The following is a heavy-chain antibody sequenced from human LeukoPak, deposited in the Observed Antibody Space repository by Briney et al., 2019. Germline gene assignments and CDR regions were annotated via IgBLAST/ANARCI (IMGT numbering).Heavy chain of an antibody. CDR3: ARHTVTPLGDAFDI. CDR1: GGSISSYY. CDR2: IYYSVST. J-gene: IGHJ3*02. D-gene: IGHD4-17*01. Sequence: SETLSLTCTVSGGSISSYYWSWIRQPPGKGLEWIGYIYYSVSTNYNPSLKSRVTISVDTSKNQFSLKLSSVTAADTAVYYCARHTVTPLGDAFDIWGQGTMVTVSS. V-gene: IGHV4-59*01.